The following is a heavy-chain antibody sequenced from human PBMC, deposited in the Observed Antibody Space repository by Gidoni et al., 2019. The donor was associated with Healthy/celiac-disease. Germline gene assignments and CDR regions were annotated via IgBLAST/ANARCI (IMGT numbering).Heavy chain of an antibody. CDR3: AREPPHYYDSSGYLSD. J-gene: IGHJ4*02. V-gene: IGHV3-7*01. Sequence: EVQLVESGGGLVQPGGSLRLSCAASGFTFSSYWMSWVRQAPGKGLEWVANIKQDGSEKYYVDSVKGRFTISRDNAKNSLYLQMNSLRAEDTAVYYCAREPPHYYDSSGYLSDWGQGTLVTVSS. CDR1: GFTFSSYW. D-gene: IGHD3-22*01. CDR2: IKQDGSEK.